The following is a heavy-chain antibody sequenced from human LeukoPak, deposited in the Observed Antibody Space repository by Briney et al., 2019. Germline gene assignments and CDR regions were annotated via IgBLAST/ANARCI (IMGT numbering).Heavy chain of an antibody. Sequence: ASVKVSCKASGGTFSSYAISWVRQAPGQGLEWMGGIIPIFGTANYAQKFQGRVTITADESTSTAYMELSSLRSEDTAVYYCAREQQQLGGPGDYWGQGTLVTVSS. CDR2: IIPIFGTA. J-gene: IGHJ4*02. D-gene: IGHD6-13*01. CDR3: AREQQQLGGPGDY. V-gene: IGHV1-69*01. CDR1: GGTFSSYA.